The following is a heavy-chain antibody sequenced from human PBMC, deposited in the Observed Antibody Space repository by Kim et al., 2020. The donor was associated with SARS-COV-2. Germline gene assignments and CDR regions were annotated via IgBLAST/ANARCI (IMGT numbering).Heavy chain of an antibody. CDR3: ARDRHVGGDFYYGLDV. J-gene: IGHJ6*04. Sequence: GGSLRLSCVASDFAYSSYWMYWVRQAPGKGLVWVSRIGKEGIRTTYADSVKGRFTISRDNVKNTLFLQMNSLRAEDTAVYYCARDRHVGGDFYYGLDVWGEGTTVTVSS. CDR1: DFAYSSYW. D-gene: IGHD3-16*01. CDR2: IGKEGIRT. V-gene: IGHV3-74*03.